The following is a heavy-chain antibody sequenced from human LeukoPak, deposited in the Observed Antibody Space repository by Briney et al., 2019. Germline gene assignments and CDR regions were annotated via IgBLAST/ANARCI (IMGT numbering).Heavy chain of an antibody. V-gene: IGHV1-2*02. D-gene: IGHD3-3*01. CDR1: GYTFTGYY. CDR3: ARDRYPYYDFWSGYPGD. J-gene: IGHJ4*02. Sequence: ASVKVSCKASGYTFTGYYMHWVRQAPGQGLEWMGWINPNSGGTNYAQKFQGRVTMARDTSISTAYMELSRLRSDDTAVYYCARDRYPYYDFWSGYPGDWGQGTLVTVSS. CDR2: INPNSGGT.